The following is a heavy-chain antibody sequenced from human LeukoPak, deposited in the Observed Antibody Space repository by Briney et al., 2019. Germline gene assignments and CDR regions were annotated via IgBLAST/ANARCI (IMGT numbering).Heavy chain of an antibody. V-gene: IGHV4-61*05. CDR3: ASAPLGNYYYNMDV. CDR1: GGSISSSSYY. CDR2: IYYSGST. J-gene: IGHJ6*02. D-gene: IGHD7-27*01. Sequence: PSETLSLTCTVSGGSISSSSYYWSWIRQPPGKGLEWIGYIYYSGSTNYNPSLKSRVTISADTSKNQFSLKLSSVTAADTAVYFCASAPLGNYYYNMDVWGQGTTVTVSS.